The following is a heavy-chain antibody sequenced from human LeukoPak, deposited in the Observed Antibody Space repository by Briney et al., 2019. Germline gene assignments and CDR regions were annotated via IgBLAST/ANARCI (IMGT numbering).Heavy chain of an antibody. CDR1: GDSVSSNSAA. CDR2: PYYRSKWYN. CDR3: AREFTSADYFDY. V-gene: IGHV6-1*01. J-gene: IGHJ4*02. Sequence: SQTLSLTCAISGDSVSSNSAAWHWIRQSPSRGLEWLGTPYYRSKWYNDYAVSVKSRITINSDTSKNQFSLHLNSVTPEDTAVYYCAREFTSADYFDYWGQGTLVTVSS.